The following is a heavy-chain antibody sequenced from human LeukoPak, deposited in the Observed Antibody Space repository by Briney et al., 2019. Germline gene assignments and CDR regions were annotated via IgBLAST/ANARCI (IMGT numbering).Heavy chain of an antibody. Sequence: GALRLSCAASGFTFSSYAMSWVRQAPGKGLEWVANIKHDGSEKYYVDSVRGRFTISRDNAKNSLYLQMNSLRAEDTAVYYCARWGQLLFRGDVDAFDIWGQGTMVTVSS. V-gene: IGHV3-7*01. CDR3: ARWGQLLFRGDVDAFDI. CDR1: GFTFSSYA. J-gene: IGHJ3*02. D-gene: IGHD2-21*01. CDR2: IKHDGSEK.